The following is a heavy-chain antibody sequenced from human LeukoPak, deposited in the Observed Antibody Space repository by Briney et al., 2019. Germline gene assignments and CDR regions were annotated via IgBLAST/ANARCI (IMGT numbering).Heavy chain of an antibody. V-gene: IGHV3-7*01. CDR2: MKQDGSEK. CDR1: GFTFSSYW. Sequence: GGSLRLSCAASGFTFSSYWMSWVRQAPGEGLEWVANMKQDGSEKYYVDSVKGRFTISRDNAKNSLYLQMNSLRAEDTAVYYCARDLMVAATKTVGAFDIWGQGTMVTVSS. J-gene: IGHJ3*02. D-gene: IGHD2-15*01. CDR3: ARDLMVAATKTVGAFDI.